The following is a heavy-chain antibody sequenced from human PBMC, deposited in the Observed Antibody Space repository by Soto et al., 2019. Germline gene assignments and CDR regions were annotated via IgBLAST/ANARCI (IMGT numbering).Heavy chain of an antibody. D-gene: IGHD3-22*01. Sequence: QVQLVESGGGVVQPGRSLRLSCAASGFTFSSYGMHWVRQAPGKGLEGVAVIWYDGSNKYYADSVKGRFTIARDNSKNTLDLQRNSLRGEDMAVYYCARALPSGDYPYYYYYYGMDVWGQGTTVTDSS. V-gene: IGHV3-33*01. CDR1: GFTFSSYG. CDR2: IWYDGSNK. CDR3: ARALPSGDYPYYYYYYGMDV. J-gene: IGHJ6*02.